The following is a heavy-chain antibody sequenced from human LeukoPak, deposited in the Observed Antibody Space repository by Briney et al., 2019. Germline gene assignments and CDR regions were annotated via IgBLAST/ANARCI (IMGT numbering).Heavy chain of an antibody. D-gene: IGHD3-22*01. J-gene: IGHJ4*02. Sequence: ASVKVSCKASGYTFTGYYMHWVRQAPGQGLEWMGWINPNSGGTNYAQKFQGRVTMTRDTSISTAYMVLSRLRSDDTAVYYCARDIGAYYYDSSGYYYDYWGQGTLVTVSS. CDR3: ARDIGAYYYDSSGYYYDY. CDR2: INPNSGGT. CDR1: GYTFTGYY. V-gene: IGHV1-2*02.